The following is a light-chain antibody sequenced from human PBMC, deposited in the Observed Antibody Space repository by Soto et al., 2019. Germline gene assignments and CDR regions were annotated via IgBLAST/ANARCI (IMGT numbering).Light chain of an antibody. CDR1: QSVSSSF. V-gene: IGKV3-20*01. Sequence: EIMLTQAPGTLSLSPGERATLSCRASQSVSSSFLAWYQQKPGQAPRLLIYGASIRATGIPDRFSGSWSGTDFTLTISRLEPEDFAMYLCRHYGTSLWTFGQGTKVDIK. J-gene: IGKJ1*01. CDR2: GAS. CDR3: RHYGTSLWT.